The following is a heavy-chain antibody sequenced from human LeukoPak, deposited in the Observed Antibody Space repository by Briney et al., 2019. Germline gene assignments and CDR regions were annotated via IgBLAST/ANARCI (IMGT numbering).Heavy chain of an antibody. Sequence: ASVKVSCKASGYTFTSYAMNWVRQAPEQGLEWMGWINTNTGNPTYAQGFTGRFVFSLDTSVSTAYLQISSLEAEDTAVYYCAGDRGPGPATVSTFDYWGQGTLVTVSS. CDR1: GYTFTSYA. V-gene: IGHV7-4-1*02. J-gene: IGHJ4*02. D-gene: IGHD2-2*01. CDR3: AGDRGPGPATVSTFDY. CDR2: INTNTGNP.